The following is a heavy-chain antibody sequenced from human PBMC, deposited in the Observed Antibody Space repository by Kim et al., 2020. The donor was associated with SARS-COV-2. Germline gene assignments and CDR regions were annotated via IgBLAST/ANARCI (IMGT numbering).Heavy chain of an antibody. D-gene: IGHD2-21*02. Sequence: GESLKISCKGSGYMFTSNWISWVRQMPGKGLEWMGRIDPRDSYTNYSPSFQGHVTISADKSISTAYLQWSSLKASDTAIYYCARRGYCGGDCYSNNYYGMDVWGQGTTVTVSS. CDR1: GYMFTSNW. J-gene: IGHJ6*02. CDR3: ARRGYCGGDCYSNNYYGMDV. V-gene: IGHV5-10-1*01. CDR2: IDPRDSYT.